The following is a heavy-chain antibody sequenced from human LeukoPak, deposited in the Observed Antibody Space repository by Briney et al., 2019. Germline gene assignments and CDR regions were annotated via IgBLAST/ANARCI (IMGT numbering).Heavy chain of an antibody. CDR2: IYTSGST. V-gene: IGHV4-4*07. D-gene: IGHD3-22*01. J-gene: IGHJ5*02. CDR1: GGSISSYY. Sequence: PSETLSLTCTVSGGSISSYYWSWIRQPAGKGLEWIGRIYTSGSTNYNPSLKSRVTMSVDTSKNQFSLKLSSVTAADTAVYYCARDWIVVVITGRHNWFDPWGQGTLVTVSS. CDR3: ARDWIVVVITGRHNWFDP.